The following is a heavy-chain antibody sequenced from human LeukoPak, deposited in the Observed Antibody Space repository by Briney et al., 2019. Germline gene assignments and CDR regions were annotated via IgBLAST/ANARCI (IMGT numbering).Heavy chain of an antibody. CDR3: AKENSGWAFDY. CDR2: IGGSGGST. D-gene: IGHD6-19*01. V-gene: IGHV3-23*01. CDR1: GFTFNTYA. J-gene: IGHJ4*02. Sequence: PGGSLRLACAASGFTFNTYAMSWVRQAPGKGLEWVSTIGGSGGSTFYADSVKGRFTISRDNSKNTLYLQVNSLRAEDTALYYCAKENSGWAFDYWGQGALVTVSS.